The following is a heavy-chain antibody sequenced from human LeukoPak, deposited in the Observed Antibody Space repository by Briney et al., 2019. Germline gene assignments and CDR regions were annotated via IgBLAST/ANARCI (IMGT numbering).Heavy chain of an antibody. J-gene: IGHJ4*02. CDR2: IYCSGST. Sequence: SETLSLTCFVSGASISRYYWSWIRQPPGKGLEWIGYIYCSGSTNYNPSLKSRVTISVDTSKNQFSLKLSSVTAADTAVYYCARGLSRDYGDPAPTIDYWGQGTLVTVSS. CDR3: ARGLSRDYGDPAPTIDY. CDR1: GASISRYY. V-gene: IGHV4-59*01. D-gene: IGHD4-17*01.